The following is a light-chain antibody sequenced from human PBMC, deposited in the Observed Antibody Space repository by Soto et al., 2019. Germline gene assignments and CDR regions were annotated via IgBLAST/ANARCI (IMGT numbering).Light chain of an antibody. J-gene: IGKJ1*01. Sequence: EIVMTQSPATLAVSPGERATLSCRASQGVSSRLAWYQQKPGQAPRLLIYDVSTRASDTPARFSGSGSGTEFTLTISSLQSEDVAIYYCQQYTDWPPWTFGQGTKVEIK. CDR1: QGVSSR. CDR3: QQYTDWPPWT. CDR2: DVS. V-gene: IGKV3-15*01.